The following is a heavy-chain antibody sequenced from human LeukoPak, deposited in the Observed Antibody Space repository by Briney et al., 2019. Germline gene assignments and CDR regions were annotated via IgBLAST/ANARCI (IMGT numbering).Heavy chain of an antibody. CDR2: ISYDGSNK. CDR3: SRSGNSGLLGY. Sequence: GGSLRLSCDASGFTFSSNAMHWVRQAPGKGLEWVAVISYDGSNKYYADSVKGRFTISRDNSKNTLYVQTNSLRPEDTAVYYCSRSGNSGLLGYWGQGTLVTVSS. J-gene: IGHJ4*02. D-gene: IGHD2/OR15-2a*01. V-gene: IGHV3-30*04. CDR1: GFTFSSNA.